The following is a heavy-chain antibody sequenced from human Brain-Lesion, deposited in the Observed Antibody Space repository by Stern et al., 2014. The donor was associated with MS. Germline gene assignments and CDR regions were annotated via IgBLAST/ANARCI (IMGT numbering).Heavy chain of an antibody. CDR1: GFTFDDFA. CDR2: IRNSGSL. J-gene: IGHJ4*02. V-gene: IGHV3-9*01. D-gene: IGHD3-22*01. CDR3: TKDSGYFSGLFDS. Sequence: EVQLVESGGGLVQPGRSLRLSCAASGFTFDDFAMHWVRQAPGKGLEWVSGIRNSGSLAYADSVKGRFSISRDSAKNSLFLQINSLRPEDTALYYCTKDSGYFSGLFDSWGQGTLVTVSS.